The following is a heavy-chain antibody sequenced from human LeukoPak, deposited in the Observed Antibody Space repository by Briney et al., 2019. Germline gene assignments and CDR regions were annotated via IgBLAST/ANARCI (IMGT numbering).Heavy chain of an antibody. CDR1: GFTFSSYA. CDR2: ISGSGGST. CDR3: ANWGGSGRYPLQDFDY. J-gene: IGHJ4*02. V-gene: IGHV3-23*01. Sequence: PGGSLRLSCAASGFTFSSYAMSWVRQAPGKGLEWVSAISGSGGSTYYADSVKGRFTISRDNSKNTLYLQMNSLRAEDTAVYYCANWGGSGRYPLQDFDYWGQGTLVTVSS. D-gene: IGHD3-10*01.